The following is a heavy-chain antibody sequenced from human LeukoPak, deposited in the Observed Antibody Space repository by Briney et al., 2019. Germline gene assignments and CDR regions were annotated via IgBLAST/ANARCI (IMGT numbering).Heavy chain of an antibody. D-gene: IGHD2-15*01. J-gene: IGHJ2*01. CDR3: AGGQGWHFDL. CDR1: GITFSSLW. V-gene: IGHV3-7*01. CDR2: IKHDGSEE. Sequence: PGGSMRLYCAASGITFSSLWMSWFRQAPGKGLEWVADIKHDGSEEHYVASVKGRFTISRDNAKLYLQMNSLRAEDTAVYYCAGGQGWHFDLWGLGTLITVSS.